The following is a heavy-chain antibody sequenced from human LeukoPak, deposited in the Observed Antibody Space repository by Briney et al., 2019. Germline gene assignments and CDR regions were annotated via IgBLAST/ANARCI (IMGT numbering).Heavy chain of an antibody. V-gene: IGHV3-74*01. D-gene: IGHD6-13*01. CDR1: GFTFSSYW. CDR2: INGDGSST. J-gene: IGHJ4*02. CDR3: ARVTDSSSWVIAY. Sequence: GGSLRLSCAASGFTFSSYWMHLVRQAPGKGLVWVSRINGDGSSTNYADSVRGRFTISRDNAKNTLYLQMNSLRAEDTAVYYCARVTDSSSWVIAYWGQGTLVTVSS.